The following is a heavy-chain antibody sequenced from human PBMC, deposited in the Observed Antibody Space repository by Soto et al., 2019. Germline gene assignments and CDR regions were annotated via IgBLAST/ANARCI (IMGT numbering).Heavy chain of an antibody. CDR1: GFTFSSYG. V-gene: IGHV3-33*01. J-gene: IGHJ6*02. Sequence: QVQLVESGGGVVQPGRSLRLSCAASGFTFSSYGMHWVRQAPGKGLEWVAVIWYDGSNKYYADSVKGRFTISRDNSKNKLYLQMNSLRSEDTAVYYCAGSSWYCGDYYYYGMDVWCQGTTVTVSS. CDR2: IWYDGSNK. D-gene: IGHD6-13*01. CDR3: AGSSWYCGDYYYYGMDV.